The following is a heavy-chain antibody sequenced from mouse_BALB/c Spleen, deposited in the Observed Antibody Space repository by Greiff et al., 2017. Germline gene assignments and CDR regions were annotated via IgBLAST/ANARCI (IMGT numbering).Heavy chain of an antibody. CDR1: GFTFSSYT. CDR3: ARLDSYAMDY. Sequence: EVHLVESGGGLVQPGGSLKLSCAASGFTFSSYTMSWVRQTPEKRLEWVAYISNGGGSTYYPDTVKGRFTISRDNAKNTLYLQMSSLKSEDTAMYYCARLDSYAMDYWGQGTSVTVSS. CDR2: ISNGGGST. V-gene: IGHV5-12-2*01. J-gene: IGHJ4*01.